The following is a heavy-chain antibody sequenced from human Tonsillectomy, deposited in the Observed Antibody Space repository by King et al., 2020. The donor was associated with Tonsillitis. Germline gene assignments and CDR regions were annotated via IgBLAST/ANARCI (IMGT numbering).Heavy chain of an antibody. J-gene: IGHJ3*01. CDR2: ISGSGGST. CDR1: GFTFRSYA. CDR3: AKDKVATMPRDAFDF. V-gene: IGHV3-23*04. Sequence: VQLVESGGGLVQPGGSLRLSCAASGFTFRSYAMSWVRQAPGKGLEWDSGISGSGGSTYSADSVKGRFTISRDNSKNTLFLQMNSLRVEDTAVYYCAKDKVATMPRDAFDFWGQGTMVTVSS. D-gene: IGHD5-12*01.